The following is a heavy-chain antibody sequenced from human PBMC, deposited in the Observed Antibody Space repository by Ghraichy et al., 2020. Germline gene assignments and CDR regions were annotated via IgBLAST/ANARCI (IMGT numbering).Heavy chain of an antibody. V-gene: IGHV3-23*01. CDR1: GFTFSSYA. J-gene: IGHJ4*02. CDR2: ISGSGGST. Sequence: GGSLRLSCAASGFTFSSYAMSWVRQAPEKGLEWVSAISGSGGSTYYADSVKGRFTISRDNSKNTLYLQMNSLRAEDTAVYYCAKVSVRQQLEGGFDYWGQGTLVTVSS. CDR3: AKVSVRQQLEGGFDY. D-gene: IGHD6-13*01.